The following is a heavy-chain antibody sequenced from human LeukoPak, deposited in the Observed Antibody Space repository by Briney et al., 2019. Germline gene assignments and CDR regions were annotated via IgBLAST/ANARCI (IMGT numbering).Heavy chain of an antibody. CDR2: INHSGST. D-gene: IGHD3-10*01. Sequence: SETLSLTCAVYGGSFSGYYWSWIRQPPGKGLEGIGEINHSGSTNYNPSLKSRVTISVDTSKNQFSLKLSSVTAADTAVYYCARGRRYYYGSGSYYNLYYYYGMDVWGQGTTVTVSS. CDR3: ARGRRYYYGSGSYYNLYYYYGMDV. J-gene: IGHJ6*02. V-gene: IGHV4-34*01. CDR1: GGSFSGYY.